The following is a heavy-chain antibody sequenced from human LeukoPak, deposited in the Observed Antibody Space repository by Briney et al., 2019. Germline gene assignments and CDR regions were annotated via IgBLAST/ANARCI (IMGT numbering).Heavy chain of an antibody. Sequence: PSETLSLTCTVSGGSISSSSYYWGWIRQPPGKGLEWIGSIYYSGSTYYNPSLKSRVTISVDTSKNQFSLKLSSVTAADTAVYYCARLSRDSSSWYAPDFYYYYGMDVWGQGTTVTVSS. CDR1: GGSISSSSYY. V-gene: IGHV4-39*01. CDR2: IYYSGST. J-gene: IGHJ6*02. CDR3: ARLSRDSSSWYAPDFYYYYGMDV. D-gene: IGHD6-13*01.